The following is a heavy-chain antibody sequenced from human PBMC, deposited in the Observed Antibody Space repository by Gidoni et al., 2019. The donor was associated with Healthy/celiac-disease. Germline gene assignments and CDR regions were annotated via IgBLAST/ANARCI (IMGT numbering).Heavy chain of an antibody. Sequence: QVQLVQSGAEVKKPGASVKVSCKASGYTFTSYAMHWVRQAPGQRLEWMGWINAGNGNTKYSQKFQGRVTITRDTSASTAYMELSSLRSEDTAVYYCARGSIAAAVPDYWGQGTLVTVSS. CDR3: ARGSIAAAVPDY. CDR1: GYTFTSYA. CDR2: INAGNGNT. D-gene: IGHD6-13*01. J-gene: IGHJ4*02. V-gene: IGHV1-3*01.